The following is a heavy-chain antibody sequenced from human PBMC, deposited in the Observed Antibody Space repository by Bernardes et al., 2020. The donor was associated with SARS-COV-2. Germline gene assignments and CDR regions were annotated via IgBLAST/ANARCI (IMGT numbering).Heavy chain of an antibody. CDR2: ISVYNGNT. V-gene: IGHV1-18*04. J-gene: IGHJ4*02. Sequence: ASVKVSCKASGYKFSDFAINWVRQAPGQGLEWIGWISVYNGNTKYTQKLQGRVTMTTDTSTSTAYMELTSLRSDDTAVYYCARETQYSYGFAYWGQGTLVTVSS. CDR1: GYKFSDFA. D-gene: IGHD5-18*01. CDR3: ARETQYSYGFAY.